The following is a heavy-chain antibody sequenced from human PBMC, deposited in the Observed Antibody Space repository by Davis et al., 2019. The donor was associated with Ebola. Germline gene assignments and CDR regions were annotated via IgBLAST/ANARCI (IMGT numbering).Heavy chain of an antibody. CDR1: GGSISSSNW. D-gene: IGHD4-17*01. CDR3: ARREIDGDYVQDS. J-gene: IGHJ4*02. V-gene: IGHV4-4*02. Sequence: MPSETLSLTCAVSGGSISSSNWWSWVRQPPGKGLEWIGEIYHSGSTNYNPSLKSRVNISVDTSKNRFSLKLTSVTAADTAVYYCARREIDGDYVQDSWGQGTLATVSS. CDR2: IYHSGST.